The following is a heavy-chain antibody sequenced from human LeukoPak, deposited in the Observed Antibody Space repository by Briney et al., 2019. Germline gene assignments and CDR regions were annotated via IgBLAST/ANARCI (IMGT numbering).Heavy chain of an antibody. CDR2: ISWNSGSI. CDR3: ARVTGSGTGY. Sequence: GRSLRLSCAASGFPFDDYAMHWVRQAPGKGLEWVSGISWNSGSIGYADSVKGRFTISRDNAKNSLYLQMNSLRAEDTAVYYCARVTGSGTGYWGQGTLVTVSS. J-gene: IGHJ4*02. CDR1: GFPFDDYA. D-gene: IGHD3-10*01. V-gene: IGHV3-9*01.